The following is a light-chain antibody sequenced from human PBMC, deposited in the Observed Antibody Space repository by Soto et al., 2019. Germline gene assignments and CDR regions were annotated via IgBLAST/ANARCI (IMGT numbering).Light chain of an antibody. V-gene: IGLV2-11*01. CDR3: CSYAGSPTYV. CDR1: SSDVGRYDL. Sequence: QSALTQPRSVSGSPGQSVTISCTGTSSDVGRYDLVSWYQQHPGKAPKVMIYDVSERPSGVPDRFSGSKSGNRASLTISGLQAEDEADYYCCSYAGSPTYVFGTGTKLTVL. CDR2: DVS. J-gene: IGLJ1*01.